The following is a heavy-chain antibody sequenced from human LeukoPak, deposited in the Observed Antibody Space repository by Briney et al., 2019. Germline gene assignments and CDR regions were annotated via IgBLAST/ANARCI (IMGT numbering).Heavy chain of an antibody. CDR1: GFTFSSYA. V-gene: IGHV3-23*01. CDR2: ISGSGGST. D-gene: IGHD3-22*01. CDR3: AKGRSGYYLVFDY. J-gene: IGHJ4*02. Sequence: TGGSLRLSYAASGFTFSSYAMSWVRQAPGKGLEWVSAISGSGGSTYYADSVKGRFTISRDNSKNTLYLQMNSLRAEDTAVYYCAKGRSGYYLVFDYWGQGTLVTVSS.